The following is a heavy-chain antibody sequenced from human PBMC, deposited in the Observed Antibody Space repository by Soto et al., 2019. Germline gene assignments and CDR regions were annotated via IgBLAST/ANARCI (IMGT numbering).Heavy chain of an antibody. J-gene: IGHJ5*02. CDR3: ARSRDIVVVPAPMSNWLDP. CDR1: GHTFAGYY. CDR2: ISPNSGDT. Sequence: ASVKVSCKASGHTFAGYYMHWVRQAPGQGLEWMGWISPNSGDTKYAQKFQAWVTMTRDTSISTAYMELSSLRSDDTAVYYCARSRDIVVVPAPMSNWLDPWGQGTLVTVSS. D-gene: IGHD2-2*01. V-gene: IGHV1-2*04.